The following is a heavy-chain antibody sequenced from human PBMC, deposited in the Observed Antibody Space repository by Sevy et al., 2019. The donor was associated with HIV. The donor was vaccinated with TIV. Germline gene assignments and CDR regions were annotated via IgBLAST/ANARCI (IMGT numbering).Heavy chain of an antibody. CDR3: ARVVEGVPYYDFWSGYYTYYFYGMDV. D-gene: IGHD3-3*01. CDR1: GGSISSYY. CDR2: IYYSGST. J-gene: IGHJ6*02. Sequence: SETLSLTCTVSGGSISSYYWSWIRQPPGKGLEWIGYIYYSGSTNYNPSLKSRVTISVDTSKNQFSLKLSSVTAADTAVYYCARVVEGVPYYDFWSGYYTYYFYGMDVWGQGTTVTVSS. V-gene: IGHV4-59*01.